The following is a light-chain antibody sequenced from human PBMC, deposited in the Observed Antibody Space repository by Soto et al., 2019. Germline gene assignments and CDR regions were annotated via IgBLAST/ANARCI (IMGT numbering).Light chain of an antibody. Sequence: QSVLTQPASVSGSPGQSITISCTGTSTDPATYDLVSWYQQHPGKAPQLIIYEVAKRPSGVSARFSGSQSGDTASLTISGLQAADEAYYYCCSYAGSNNPYVFGTGTKLTVL. J-gene: IGLJ1*01. CDR1: STDPATYDL. CDR3: CSYAGSNNPYV. V-gene: IGLV2-23*02. CDR2: EVA.